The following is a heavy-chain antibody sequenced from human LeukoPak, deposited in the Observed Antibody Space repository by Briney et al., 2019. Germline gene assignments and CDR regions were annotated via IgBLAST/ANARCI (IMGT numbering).Heavy chain of an antibody. CDR3: AKDINPYQLRAVDY. CDR1: GFTFDDYA. V-gene: IGHV3-9*01. D-gene: IGHD2-2*01. Sequence: GGSLRLSCAASGFTFDDYAMHWVRQAPGKGLEWVSGITWNSGTIAYADSVKGRFTISRDNAKNSLYLQMNSLRAEDTALYYCAKDINPYQLRAVDYWGQGTLVTVSS. CDR2: ITWNSGTI. J-gene: IGHJ4*02.